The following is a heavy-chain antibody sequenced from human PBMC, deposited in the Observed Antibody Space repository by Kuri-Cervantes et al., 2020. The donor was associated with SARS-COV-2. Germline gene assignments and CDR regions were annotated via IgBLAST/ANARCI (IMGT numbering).Heavy chain of an antibody. CDR1: GGTFSSYA. V-gene: IGHV1-69*04. CDR2: IIPILGTA. J-gene: IGHJ4*02. D-gene: IGHD6-19*01. CDR3: ARDSSVAV. Sequence: SVKVSCKASGGTFSSYAISWVRQAPGQGLEWMGRIIPILGTANYAQKFQGRVTITADKSTSTAYMELSSLRSEDMAVYYCARDSSVAVWGQGTLVTVSS.